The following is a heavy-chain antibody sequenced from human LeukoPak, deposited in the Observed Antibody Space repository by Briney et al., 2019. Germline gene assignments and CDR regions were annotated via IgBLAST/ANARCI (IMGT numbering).Heavy chain of an antibody. V-gene: IGHV3-33*01. CDR2: IWYDGSHI. CDR3: ARGTGTTDY. Sequence: PGRSLRLSCATSGFTFNSYGFHWVRQAPGKGLEWVAIIWYDGSHISYADSVRGRFTISRDNSKNTVYLQMNTLRAEDTAVYHCARGTGTTDYWGQGTLVTVSS. J-gene: IGHJ4*02. CDR1: GFTFNSYG. D-gene: IGHD1-7*01.